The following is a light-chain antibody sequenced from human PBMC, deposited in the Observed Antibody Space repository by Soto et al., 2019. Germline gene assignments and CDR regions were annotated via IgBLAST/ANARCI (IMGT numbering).Light chain of an antibody. CDR1: QSVSSY. Sequence: EIVLTQSPATLSLSPGERATLSCRASQSVSSYLAWYQQKPGQAPRLLIYDASKRATGIPARFTGSGFGTDYTLTISSLETEDFAVYYCQQRSTWRTFGQGTKVDIX. V-gene: IGKV3-11*01. CDR2: DAS. J-gene: IGKJ1*01. CDR3: QQRSTWRT.